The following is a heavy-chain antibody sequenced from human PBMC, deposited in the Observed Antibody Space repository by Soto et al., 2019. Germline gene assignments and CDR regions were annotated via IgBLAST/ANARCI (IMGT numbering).Heavy chain of an antibody. V-gene: IGHV4-39*01. Sequence: PSETLSLTCTVSGGSIGGSNYFWGWIRQPPGTGLEWLGTIYSSGSTYYNPSLKSRITMSLDTSKNQFSLNLGSVTAADTAVYYCARYYYDSSGYYSGMDVWGQGTTVTVSS. CDR1: GGSIGGSNYF. D-gene: IGHD3-22*01. CDR3: ARYYYDSSGYYSGMDV. CDR2: IYSSGST. J-gene: IGHJ6*02.